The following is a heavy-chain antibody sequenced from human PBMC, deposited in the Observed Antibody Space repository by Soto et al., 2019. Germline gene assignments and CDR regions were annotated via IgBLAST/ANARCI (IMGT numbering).Heavy chain of an antibody. Sequence: QVQLQESGPGLVKPSQTLSLTCTVSGDSISSAGYYWTWIRQHPETGLEWIRYISYTGSTYYNPSLNSRVSISVDMSKNQFSLKLYSVTAADTAVYYCARDTVKRDPPGDYYYYGLDVWGQGTTVTVSS. CDR3: ARDTVKRDPPGDYYYYGLDV. CDR1: GDSISSAGYY. V-gene: IGHV4-31*03. CDR2: ISYTGST. J-gene: IGHJ6*02. D-gene: IGHD2-8*02.